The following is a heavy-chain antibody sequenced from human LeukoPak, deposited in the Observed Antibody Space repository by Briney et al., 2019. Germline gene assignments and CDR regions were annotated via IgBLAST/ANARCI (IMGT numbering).Heavy chain of an antibody. CDR1: GFTFRVYA. Sequence: GGSLRLSCAASGFTFRVYAMTWVRQAPGKGLECVASISRNSGDYTLYAASVKGRFTISRDNSRSTLYLQMNSLRAEDTAVYYCSKKGQIEDYGKPDWGQGTLVTVSS. CDR3: SKKGQIEDYGKPD. J-gene: IGHJ4*02. D-gene: IGHD4-17*01. V-gene: IGHV3-23*01. CDR2: ISRNSGDYT.